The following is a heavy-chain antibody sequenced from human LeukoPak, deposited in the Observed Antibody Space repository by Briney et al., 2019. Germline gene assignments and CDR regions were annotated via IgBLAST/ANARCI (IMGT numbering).Heavy chain of an antibody. CDR1: GSSGTTNY. Sequence: GGSLRLSCAASGSSGTTNYMSWVRQAPGKGLEWVSFVYDGGTTVYADSVKGRFTISRDNSKNTLYLEMNSLRAEDTAVYYCARWYCSSAYCYYDYRGRGTLVTVSS. CDR2: VYDGGTT. V-gene: IGHV3-53*01. CDR3: ARWYCSSAYCYYDY. D-gene: IGHD2-2*01. J-gene: IGHJ4*02.